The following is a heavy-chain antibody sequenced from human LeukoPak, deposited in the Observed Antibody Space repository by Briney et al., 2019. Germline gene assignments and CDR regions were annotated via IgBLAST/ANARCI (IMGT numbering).Heavy chain of an antibody. Sequence: PGGSLRLSCAASGFTISTYGMNWVRQAPGKGLEWVSYISSSTSTIYYADSVKGRFTISRDNAKNSLYLQMNSLRDEDTAVYYCARAYCGGGFCYSGFDFWGQGTLVTVSS. CDR3: ARAYCGGGFCYSGFDF. V-gene: IGHV3-48*02. CDR1: GFTISTYG. D-gene: IGHD2-15*01. CDR2: ISSSTSTI. J-gene: IGHJ4*02.